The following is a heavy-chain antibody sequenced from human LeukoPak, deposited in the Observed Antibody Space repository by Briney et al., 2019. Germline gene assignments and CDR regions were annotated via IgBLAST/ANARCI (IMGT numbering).Heavy chain of an antibody. CDR1: GFTFSSYA. CDR2: ISATGGNT. J-gene: IGHJ4*02. D-gene: IGHD6-13*01. CDR3: ARDLEAAAGRPPFDY. V-gene: IGHV3-23*01. Sequence: GGSLRLSCAASGFTFSSYAMIWVRQAPGKGLEWVSSISATGGNTYYADSVKGRFTISRDNSKNTLSLQMNSLRAEDTAVYYCARDLEAAAGRPPFDYWGQGTLVTVSS.